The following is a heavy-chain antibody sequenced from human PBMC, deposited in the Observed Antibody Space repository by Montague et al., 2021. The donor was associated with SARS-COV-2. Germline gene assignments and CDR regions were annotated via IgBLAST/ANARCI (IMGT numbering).Heavy chain of an antibody. D-gene: IGHD1-26*01. J-gene: IGHJ6*02. CDR2: IWFDGSNE. CDR1: GFTFSSYG. V-gene: IGHV3-33*01. CDR3: ARLAPDSGSPNGYYYNGMDV. Sequence: SLRLSCAASGFTFSSYGFHWVRQAPGKGLEWVAVIWFDGSNEYYADSVKGRFTISRDNSKNTLYLQMNSLRAEDTAVYYCARLAPDSGSPNGYYYNGMDVWGQGTTVTVSS.